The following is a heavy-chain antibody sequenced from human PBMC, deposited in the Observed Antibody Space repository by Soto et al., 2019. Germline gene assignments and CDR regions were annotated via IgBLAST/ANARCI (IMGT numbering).Heavy chain of an antibody. J-gene: IGHJ4*02. Sequence: EVQLVESGGGLVKPGGSLRLSCAASGFTFSNAWMSWVRQAPGKGLEWVGRIKSKTDGGTTDYAAPVKGRFTISRDDSKNTLYLQMNSLKTEDTAVYYCTTQIVVVPAAMRWGQGTLVTVSS. CDR1: GFTFSNAW. CDR3: TTQIVVVPAAMR. V-gene: IGHV3-15*01. CDR2: IKSKTDGGTT. D-gene: IGHD2-2*01.